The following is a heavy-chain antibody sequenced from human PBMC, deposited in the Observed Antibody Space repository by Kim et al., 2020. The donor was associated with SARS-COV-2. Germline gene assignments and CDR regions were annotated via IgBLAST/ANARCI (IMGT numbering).Heavy chain of an antibody. CDR3: ARVGYCTNGVCPSYGMDV. CDR2: MNPNSGNT. V-gene: IGHV1-8*01. CDR1: GYTFTSYD. Sequence: ASVKVSCKASGYTFTSYDINWVRQATGQGLEWMGWMNPNSGNTGYAQKFQGRVTMTRNTSISTAYMELSSLRSEDTAVYYCARVGYCTNGVCPSYGMDVWGQGTTVTVSS. D-gene: IGHD2-8*01. J-gene: IGHJ6*02.